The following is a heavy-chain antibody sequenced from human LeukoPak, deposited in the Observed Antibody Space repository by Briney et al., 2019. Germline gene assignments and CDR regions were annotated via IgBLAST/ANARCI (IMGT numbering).Heavy chain of an antibody. CDR2: ISRSGSTI. J-gene: IGHJ6*03. D-gene: IGHD3-3*01. CDR1: GFTFSDYY. CDR3: ARDRQGDSFYDFWSGYYPAYYYYMDV. V-gene: IGHV3-11*04. Sequence: GGSLRLSCAASGFTFSDYYMSWIRQAPGKGLEWVSYISRSGSTIYYADSVKGRFTISRDNAKNSLYLQMNSLRAEDTAVYYCARDRQGDSFYDFWSGYYPAYYYYMDVWGKGTTVTVSS.